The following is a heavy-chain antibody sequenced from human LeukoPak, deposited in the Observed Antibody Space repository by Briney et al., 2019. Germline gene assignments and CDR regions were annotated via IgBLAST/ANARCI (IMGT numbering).Heavy chain of an antibody. J-gene: IGHJ6*03. CDR3: ARLLLPQDYYYYMDV. CDR1: GGTFSSYA. CDR2: VIPIFGTA. V-gene: IGHV1-69*05. Sequence: SVKVSCKASGGTFSSYAICWVRQGPGQGLEWMGRVIPIFGTAKYAQKFRGRVTITTDESTSPAYMHLSSLRSEDTAVYYCARLLLPQDYYYYMDVWPKGTAVSVFS.